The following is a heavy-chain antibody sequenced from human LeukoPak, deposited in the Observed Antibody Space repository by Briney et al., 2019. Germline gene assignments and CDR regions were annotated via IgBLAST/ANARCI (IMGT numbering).Heavy chain of an antibody. CDR3: ARDRAAAGYYYYYMDV. J-gene: IGHJ6*03. CDR2: ISWDGGST. D-gene: IGHD6-13*01. Sequence: GGSLRLSCSASGFTFDDYTMHWVRQAPGKGLEWVSLISWDGGSTYYADSVKGRFTISRDNSKNTLYLQMNSLRAEDTAVYYCARDRAAAGYYYYYMDVWGKGTTVTVSS. CDR1: GFTFDDYT. V-gene: IGHV3-43*01.